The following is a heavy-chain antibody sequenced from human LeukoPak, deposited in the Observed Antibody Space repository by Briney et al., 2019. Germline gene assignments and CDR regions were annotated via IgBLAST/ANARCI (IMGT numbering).Heavy chain of an antibody. D-gene: IGHD3-3*01. V-gene: IGHV3-74*01. J-gene: IGHJ3*02. CDR3: AREGYEDAFDI. CDR1: GFTFDDYG. CDR2: IKTDGSRT. Sequence: GGSLRLSCAASGFTFDDYGMSWVRQAPGKGLVWVSRIKTDGSRTNYADSVKGRFTISRDNAKNTLYLQMNSLRAEDTAVYYCAREGYEDAFDIWGQGTMVTVSS.